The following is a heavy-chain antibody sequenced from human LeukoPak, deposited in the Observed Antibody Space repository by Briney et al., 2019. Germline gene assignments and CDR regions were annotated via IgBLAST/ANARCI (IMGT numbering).Heavy chain of an antibody. CDR2: ISSSSSYI. CDR3: AKGSTTVVTPDY. V-gene: IGHV3-21*01. CDR1: GFTFSSYS. J-gene: IGHJ4*02. D-gene: IGHD4-23*01. Sequence: GGSLRLSCAASGFTFSSYSMNWVRQAPGKGLEWVSSISSSSSYIYYADSVKGRFTISRDNSKNTLYLQMNSLRAEDTAVYYCAKGSTTVVTPDYWGQGTLVTVS.